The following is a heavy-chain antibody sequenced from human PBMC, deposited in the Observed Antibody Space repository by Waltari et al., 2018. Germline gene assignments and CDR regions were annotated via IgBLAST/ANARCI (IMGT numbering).Heavy chain of an antibody. D-gene: IGHD1-26*01. CDR3: AKDGGSYYGYFDY. Sequence: QVQLVESGGGVVQPGGSLRLSCAASGFSFRSYGMHWVRQAPGKGLEWVAVIWYDGSKEDYADSVKGRFTISRDNSKNTLNLQMNSLRAEDTAVYYCAKDGGSYYGYFDYWGQGTLVTVSS. J-gene: IGHJ4*02. CDR2: IWYDGSKE. V-gene: IGHV3-30*02. CDR1: GFSFRSYG.